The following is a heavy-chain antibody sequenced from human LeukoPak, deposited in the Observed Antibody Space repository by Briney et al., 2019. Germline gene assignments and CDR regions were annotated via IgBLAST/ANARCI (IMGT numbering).Heavy chain of an antibody. Sequence: AGGSLRLSCAASGFTFTSYWMSWVRQPPGKGLEWVANIKQDGNEKYYLDSVKGRFTISRDNAKNSLYLQMDSLRAEDTAVYYCAKDFSVRATYYYYMDVWGKGTTVTVSS. CDR3: AKDFSVRATYYYYMDV. CDR2: IKQDGNEK. CDR1: GFTFTSYW. V-gene: IGHV3-7*01. J-gene: IGHJ6*03. D-gene: IGHD1-26*01.